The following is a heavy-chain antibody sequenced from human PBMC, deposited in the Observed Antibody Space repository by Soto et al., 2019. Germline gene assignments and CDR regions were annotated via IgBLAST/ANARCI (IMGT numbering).Heavy chain of an antibody. V-gene: IGHV3-30*18. CDR3: EKYLEVAAGWFDP. Sequence: GGSLRLSCAASGFTFNTYGMHWVRQAPGKGLEWVAFISYDGSNEYYADSVKGRFTISRDNSKNTVFLQMNSLRGEDTAVYYCEKYLEVAAGWFDPWGQGALVTVSS. J-gene: IGHJ5*02. CDR2: ISYDGSNE. CDR1: GFTFNTYG. D-gene: IGHD6-19*01.